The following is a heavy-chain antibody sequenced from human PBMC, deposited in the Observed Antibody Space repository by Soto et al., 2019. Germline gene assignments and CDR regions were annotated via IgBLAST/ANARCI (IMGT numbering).Heavy chain of an antibody. D-gene: IGHD3-10*01. CDR1: GYTFTSYY. J-gene: IGHJ6*02. Sequence: ASVKVSCKASGYTFTSYYMHWVRQAPGQGLEWMGIIHPSGGSTSYAQKFQGRVTMTRDTSTSTVYMELSSLRSEDTAVYYCARDRRCMVRGVNLGLYYYYGMDVWGQGTTVTVSS. CDR2: IHPSGGST. CDR3: ARDRRCMVRGVNLGLYYYYGMDV. V-gene: IGHV1-46*01.